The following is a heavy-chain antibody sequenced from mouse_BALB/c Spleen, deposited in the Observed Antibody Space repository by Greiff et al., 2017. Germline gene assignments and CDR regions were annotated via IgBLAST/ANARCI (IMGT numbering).Heavy chain of an antibody. J-gene: IGHJ3*01. CDR1: GFAFSSYW. V-gene: IGHV1-80*01. CDR2: IYPGDGDT. Sequence: VQLQQSGAGLVRPGSSVKISCTASGFAFSSYWMNWVRQRPGQGLEWLGLIYPGDGDTYYNGVIKGKATLTADKSSSTAYMQLSSLTTEDSANYFCARAGGYPFAYWGQGTLVTVSA. CDR3: ARAGGYPFAY. D-gene: IGHD2-2*01.